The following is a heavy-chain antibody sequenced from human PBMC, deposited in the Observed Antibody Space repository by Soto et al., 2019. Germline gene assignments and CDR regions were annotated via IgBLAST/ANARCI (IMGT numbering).Heavy chain of an antibody. V-gene: IGHV4-30-2*01. Sequence: QLQLQESGSGLVKPSQTLSLTCAVSGGSISSGGYSWSWIRQPPGKGLEWIGYIYHSGSTYYNPSLKRRVTISVDRSKNQFSLKLSSVTAADTAVYYCARGERLLGPDYYGMDVWGQGTTVTVSS. D-gene: IGHD6-25*01. CDR3: ARGERLLGPDYYGMDV. J-gene: IGHJ6*02. CDR1: GGSISSGGYS. CDR2: IYHSGST.